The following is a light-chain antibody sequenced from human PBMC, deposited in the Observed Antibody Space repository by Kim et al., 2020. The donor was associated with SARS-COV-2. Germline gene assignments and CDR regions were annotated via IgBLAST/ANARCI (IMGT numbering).Light chain of an antibody. CDR1: QSISNF. V-gene: IGKV1-39*01. CDR2: GTS. CDR3: QQSYSYPIT. Sequence: DIQMTQSPSSLSASVGDRVTITCRSSQSISNFLNWHQEKSGKAPQLLIYGTSDLQDGVPSRFSGSGSGTDFTLTISSLQPEDFATYYCQQSYSYPITFGQGTRLEIK. J-gene: IGKJ5*01.